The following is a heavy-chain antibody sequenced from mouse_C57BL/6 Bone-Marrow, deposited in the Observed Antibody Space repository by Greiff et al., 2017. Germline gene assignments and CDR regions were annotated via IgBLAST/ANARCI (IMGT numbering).Heavy chain of an antibody. J-gene: IGHJ2*01. D-gene: IGHD2-1*01. V-gene: IGHV1-76*01. CDR2: INPGSGNT. CDR3: ARSGYYGNYSYYFDY. Sequence: VQLQQSGAELVRPGASVKLSCKASGYTFTDYYITWVKQRPGQGLEWIARINPGSGNTYYNEKFKGKATLTAEKSSSTAYMQLSSLTSEDSAVYFCARSGYYGNYSYYFDYWGKGTTLPVSS. CDR1: GYTFTDYY.